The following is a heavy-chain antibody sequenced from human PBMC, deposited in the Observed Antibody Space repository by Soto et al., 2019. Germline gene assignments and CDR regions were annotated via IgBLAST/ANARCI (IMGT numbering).Heavy chain of an antibody. J-gene: IGHJ3*02. V-gene: IGHV1-2*04. CDR1: GYTFTGYY. D-gene: IGHD1-1*01. CDR2: INPNSGGT. Sequence: QVQLVQSGAEVKKPGASVKVSCTASGYTFTGYYMHWVRQAPGQGLEWMGWINPNSGGTNYAQKFQGWVTMTRDTSISTAYMELSRLRSDDTAVYYCARAAGRRGGAFDIWGQGTMVTVSS. CDR3: ARAAGRRGGAFDI.